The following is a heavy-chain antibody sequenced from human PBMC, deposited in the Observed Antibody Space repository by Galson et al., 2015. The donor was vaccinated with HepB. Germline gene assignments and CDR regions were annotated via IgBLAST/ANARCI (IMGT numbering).Heavy chain of an antibody. CDR1: GFTFSSYA. CDR3: AKDPPQGGYYYYGMDV. J-gene: IGHJ6*02. V-gene: IGHV3-23*01. Sequence: SLRLSCAASGFTFSSYAMSWVRQAPGKGLEWVSAISGSGGSTYYADSVKGRFTISRDNSKNTLYLQMNSLRAEDTAVYYCAKDPPQGGYYYYGMDVWGRGTTVTVSS. D-gene: IGHD3-16*01. CDR2: ISGSGGST.